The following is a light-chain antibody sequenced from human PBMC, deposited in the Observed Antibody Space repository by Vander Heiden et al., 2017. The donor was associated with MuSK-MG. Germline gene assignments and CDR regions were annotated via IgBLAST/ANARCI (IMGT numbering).Light chain of an antibody. V-gene: IGKV1-39*01. J-gene: IGKJ5*01. CDR1: QSINNL. CDR3: QQSYNFPIT. CDR2: AAS. Sequence: DIQIPQSPTSLSASVGDRVTITCRASQSINNLLIWYQQKPEKAPKVLIYAASNLQSGVPSRFSGSGSGTEFTLTISSLQPEDFATYYCQQSYNFPITFGQGTRLDIK.